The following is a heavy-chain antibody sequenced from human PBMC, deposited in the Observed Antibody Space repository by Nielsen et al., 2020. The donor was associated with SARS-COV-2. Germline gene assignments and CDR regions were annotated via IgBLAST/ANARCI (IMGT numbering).Heavy chain of an antibody. D-gene: IGHD3/OR15-3a*01. CDR1: GFVLTYYA. V-gene: IGHV1-2*06. CDR2: INPISGGT. Sequence: ASVKVSCKASGFVLTYYAVHWVRQAPGQGLEWMGRINPISGGTNYARNFQGGVTMTRDTTIGTAYLELSGLKSGDTAIYYCARDGLDAFDVWGQGTMVTVSS. J-gene: IGHJ3*01. CDR3: ARDGLDAFDV.